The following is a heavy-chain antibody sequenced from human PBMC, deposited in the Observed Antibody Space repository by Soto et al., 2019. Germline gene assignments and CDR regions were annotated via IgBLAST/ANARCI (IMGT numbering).Heavy chain of an antibody. D-gene: IGHD4-4*01. J-gene: IGHJ4*02. Sequence: GGSLRLSCAASGFTFSSYAMHWVRQAPGKGLEWVAVISYDGSNKYYADSVKGRFTISRDNSKNTLYLQMNSLRAEDTAVYYCASTVNTIPHWGQGTLVTVSS. CDR1: GFTFSSYA. V-gene: IGHV3-30-3*01. CDR3: ASTVNTIPH. CDR2: ISYDGSNK.